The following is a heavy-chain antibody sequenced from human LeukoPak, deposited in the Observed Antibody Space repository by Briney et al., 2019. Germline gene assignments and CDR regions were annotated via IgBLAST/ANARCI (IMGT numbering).Heavy chain of an antibody. CDR2: INPNSGGT. Sequence: ASVKVSCKASGYTFTGYYMHWVRQAPGQGLEWMGWINPNSGGTNYAQKFQGRVTITRNTSISTAYMELSSLRSEDTAVYYCARGPGFSSGYSFYYWGQGTLVTVSS. D-gene: IGHD3-22*01. CDR3: ARGPGFSSGYSFYY. CDR1: GYTFTGYY. J-gene: IGHJ4*02. V-gene: IGHV1-2*02.